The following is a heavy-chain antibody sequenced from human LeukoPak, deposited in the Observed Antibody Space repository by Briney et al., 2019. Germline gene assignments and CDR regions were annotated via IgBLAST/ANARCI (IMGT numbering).Heavy chain of an antibody. V-gene: IGHV3-30*02. J-gene: IGHJ5*02. Sequence: GGSLRLSCAASGFTVSSYGMHWVRQAPGKGLEWVAFIRYDGSNKYYADSVKGRFTISRDNSKSTLYLQMNSLRAEDTAVYCCAKDSRFLEWLSGNWFDPWGQGTLVTVFS. CDR3: AKDSRFLEWLSGNWFDP. CDR2: IRYDGSNK. D-gene: IGHD3-3*01. CDR1: GFTVSSYG.